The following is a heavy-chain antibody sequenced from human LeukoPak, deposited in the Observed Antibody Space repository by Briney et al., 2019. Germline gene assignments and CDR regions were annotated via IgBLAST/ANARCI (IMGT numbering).Heavy chain of an antibody. CDR2: ISYDGSRK. CDR3: ARNMSGYYTFDY. V-gene: IGHV3-30*04. Sequence: GRSLRLSCAASGFTFSNYGFHWVRRAPGQGLEWVAAISYDGSRKWFSDSVKGRFTISRDNSKNMVYLQMNSLRPEDTAVYYCARNMSGYYTFDYWGQGTLVTVSS. D-gene: IGHD3-22*01. CDR1: GFTFSNYG. J-gene: IGHJ4*02.